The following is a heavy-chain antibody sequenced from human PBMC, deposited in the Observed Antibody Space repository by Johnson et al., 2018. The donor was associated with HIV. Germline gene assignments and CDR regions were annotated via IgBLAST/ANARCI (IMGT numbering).Heavy chain of an antibody. CDR1: GFTFSSYA. Sequence: QMQLVESGGGVVQPGRSLRLSCAASGFTFSSYAMHWVRQAPGKGLEWVAVISYDGNNKYYADSVKGRFTISRDNDKNTLYLQMTSPSPEDTGVYHCARDRHGSGRPNAFDIWGRGTKVTV. D-gene: IGHD3-10*01. J-gene: IGHJ3*02. CDR3: ARDRHGSGRPNAFDI. V-gene: IGHV3-30-3*01. CDR2: ISYDGNNK.